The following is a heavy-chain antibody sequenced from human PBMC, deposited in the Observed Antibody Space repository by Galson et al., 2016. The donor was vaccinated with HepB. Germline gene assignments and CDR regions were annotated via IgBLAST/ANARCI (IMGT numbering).Heavy chain of an antibody. Sequence: SLRLSCAASGFTFGSYAMSWVRQAPGKGLEWVSGISGSGATTYYADSVKGRFSISRDNSKNVVYLQMDSLRVEDTAVYYCAKEPTITLVNWFDSWGRGTLVTVSS. V-gene: IGHV3-23*01. J-gene: IGHJ5*01. CDR2: ISGSGATT. CDR1: GFTFGSYA. D-gene: IGHD3-10*01. CDR3: AKEPTITLVNWFDS.